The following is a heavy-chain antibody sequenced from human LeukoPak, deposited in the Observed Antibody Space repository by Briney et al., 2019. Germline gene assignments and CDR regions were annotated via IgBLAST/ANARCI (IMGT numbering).Heavy chain of an antibody. V-gene: IGHV3-23*01. CDR1: GFTFSSYA. CDR2: ITASGDTT. J-gene: IGHJ5*02. D-gene: IGHD3-9*01. Sequence: GGSLRLSCAASGFTFSSYAMTWVRQAPGKGLEWVSGITASGDTTYYADSVKGRFTISRDNSKNTLYLQMNSLRAEDTAVYYCAKAPILTGYDPWGQGTLVTVS. CDR3: AKAPILTGYDP.